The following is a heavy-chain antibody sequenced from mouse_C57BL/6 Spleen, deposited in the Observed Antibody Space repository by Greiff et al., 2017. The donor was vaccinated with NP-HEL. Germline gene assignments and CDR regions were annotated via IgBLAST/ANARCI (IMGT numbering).Heavy chain of an antibody. CDR1: GFSLTSYG. CDR3: ARNDYDYAMDY. CDR2: IWSGGST. V-gene: IGHV2-2*01. Sequence: VQLQESGPGLVQPSQSLSITCTVSGFSLTSYGVHWVRQSPGKGLEWLGVIWSGGSTDANAAFISRLSISKDNSKSQVFFKMNSLQADDTAIYYCARNDYDYAMDYWGQGTSVTVSS. J-gene: IGHJ4*01. D-gene: IGHD2-4*01.